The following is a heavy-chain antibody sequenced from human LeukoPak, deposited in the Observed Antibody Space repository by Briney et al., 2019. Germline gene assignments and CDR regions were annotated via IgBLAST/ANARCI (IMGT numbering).Heavy chain of an antibody. CDR3: AREESGYDYSPFYY. CDR1: GGSINNYY. CDR2: IYHTGST. Sequence: SETLSLTCTVSGGSINNYYWSWIRQPPGKGLEWIGYIYHTGSTSFNPSLKSRVIMSVETSQNQFSLKVRSVTAADTAVYYCAREESGYDYSPFYYWGQGILVTVSS. D-gene: IGHD5-12*01. J-gene: IGHJ4*02. V-gene: IGHV4-59*01.